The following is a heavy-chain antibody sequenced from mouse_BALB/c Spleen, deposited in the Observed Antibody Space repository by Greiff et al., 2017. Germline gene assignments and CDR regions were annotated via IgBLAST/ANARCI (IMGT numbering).Heavy chain of an antibody. Sequence: EVKLQESGGGLVQPGGSRKLSCAASGFTFSDYGMAWVRQAPGKGPEWVAFISNLAYSIYYADTVTGRFTISRENAKNTLYLEMSSLRSEDTAMYYCARDPGYGYDEGYAMDYWGQGTSVTVSS. CDR3: ARDPGYGYDEGYAMDY. V-gene: IGHV5-15*02. J-gene: IGHJ4*01. D-gene: IGHD2-2*01. CDR1: GFTFSDYG. CDR2: ISNLAYSI.